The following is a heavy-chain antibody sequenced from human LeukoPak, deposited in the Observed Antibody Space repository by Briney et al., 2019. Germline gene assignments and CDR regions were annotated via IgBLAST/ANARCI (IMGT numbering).Heavy chain of an antibody. CDR3: ARTGMGGNVWIDS. CDR1: GYTVTNYD. CDR2: MNPNSGDT. V-gene: IGHV1-8*01. J-gene: IGHJ5*01. D-gene: IGHD1-26*01. Sequence: ASVKVSCKASGYTVTNYDINWVRQATGQGLEWRGWMNPNSGDTAYAQKFQGRLTMTRDTSTNTAYMELTSLTSDDTAIFYCARTGMGGNVWIDSWGQGTLVTVSS.